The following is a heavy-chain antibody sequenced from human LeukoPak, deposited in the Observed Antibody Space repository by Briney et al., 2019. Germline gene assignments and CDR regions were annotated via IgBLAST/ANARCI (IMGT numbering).Heavy chain of an antibody. CDR1: GFTFSSYG. J-gene: IGHJ5*02. V-gene: IGHV3-23*01. Sequence: GGSLRLSCAASGFTFSSYGMSWVRQAPGKGLEWVSAISGSGGSTYYADSVKGRFTISRDNSKNTLYLQMNSLRAEDTAVYYCAKDGGEILWFGELPNWFDPWGQGTLVTVSS. D-gene: IGHD3-10*01. CDR3: AKDGGEILWFGELPNWFDP. CDR2: ISGSGGST.